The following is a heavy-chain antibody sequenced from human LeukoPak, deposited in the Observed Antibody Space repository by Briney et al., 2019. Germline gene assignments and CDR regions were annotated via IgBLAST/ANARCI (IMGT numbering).Heavy chain of an antibody. CDR3: AADSDTVTRPDYYYYGMDV. J-gene: IGHJ6*04. D-gene: IGHD4-17*01. Sequence: SVKVSCKASGFTFTSSAVQWVRQARGRRLEWIGWIVVGSGNTNYAQKFQERVTITRDMSTSTAYMELSSLRSEGTAVYYCAADSDTVTRPDYYYYGMDVWGKGTTVTVSS. CDR1: GFTFTSSA. CDR2: IVVGSGNT. V-gene: IGHV1-58*01.